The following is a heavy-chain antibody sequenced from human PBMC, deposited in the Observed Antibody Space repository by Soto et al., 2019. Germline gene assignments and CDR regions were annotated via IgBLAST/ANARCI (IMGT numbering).Heavy chain of an antibody. CDR3: AKDNRSGHYYFDY. D-gene: IGHD3-22*01. CDR2: ISYDRINK. J-gene: IGHJ4*02. Sequence: FQGYSCAASEFTIRSYGRLRIRQAPGKGLEWVAVISYDRINKYYADSVKGRFTISRDNSKNTLHLQMNSLRAEDTAVYYCAKDNRSGHYYFDYCGQGTLGTGSS. CDR1: EFTIRSYG. V-gene: IGHV3-30*18.